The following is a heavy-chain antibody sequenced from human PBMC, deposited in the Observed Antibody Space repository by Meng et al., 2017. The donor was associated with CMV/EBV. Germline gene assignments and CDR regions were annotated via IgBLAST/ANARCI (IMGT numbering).Heavy chain of an antibody. Sequence: GGSLRLSCAASGFTFSSYWMHWVRQAPGKGLVWVSRINSDGSSTSYADSVKGRSTISRDNAKNTLYLQMNSLRAEDTAVYYCARDLYSSSSGYYYYGMDVWGQGTTVTVSS. J-gene: IGHJ6*02. CDR1: GFTFSSYW. D-gene: IGHD6-6*01. CDR2: INSDGSST. V-gene: IGHV3-74*01. CDR3: ARDLYSSSSGYYYYGMDV.